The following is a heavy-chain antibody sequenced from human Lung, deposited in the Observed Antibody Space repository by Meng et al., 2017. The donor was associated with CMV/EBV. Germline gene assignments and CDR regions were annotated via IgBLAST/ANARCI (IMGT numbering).Heavy chain of an antibody. CDR1: EFTFSNFA. CDR3: AKAFSASWYREYSDY. CDR2: ITASGGST. V-gene: IGHV3-23*01. Sequence: GGSLRLXXAASEFTFSNFAMSWVRLAPGRGLAWVSAITASGGSTYYADSVKGRFTVSRDNFKNTLYLQMNSLRVEDTAVYYCAKAFSASWYREYSDYWGQGXLVTVSS. J-gene: IGHJ4*02. D-gene: IGHD6-13*01.